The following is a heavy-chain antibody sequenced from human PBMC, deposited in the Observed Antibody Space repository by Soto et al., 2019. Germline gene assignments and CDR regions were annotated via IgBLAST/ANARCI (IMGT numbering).Heavy chain of an antibody. J-gene: IGHJ5*01. CDR1: GFTLSNTG. D-gene: IGHD6-13*01. CDR3: AKDWGSSGWFNWFDS. CDR2: ISHDGFSQ. Sequence: QEQLVESGGGVVQPGTSLRLSCVVPGFTLSNTGVNWVRQAPGKGLEWVAMISHDGFSQHYVDSVRGRFTISRDNSKNTLYLQMDSLRPEDESVYYCAKDWGSSGWFNWFDSWGKGTLVIVSS. V-gene: IGHV3-30*18.